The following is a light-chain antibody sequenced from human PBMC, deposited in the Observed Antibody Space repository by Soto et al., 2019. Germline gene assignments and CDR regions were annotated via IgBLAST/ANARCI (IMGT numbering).Light chain of an antibody. Sequence: QPVLTQSPSASASLGASVKLTCTLSSGHSSYAIAWHQQQPEKGPRYLMKLNSDGSHSKGDGIPDRFSGSSSGAERYLTISGLQSEDEADYYCQTWGTGTLVFGRGTKLTVL. CDR2: LNSDGSH. J-gene: IGLJ3*02. CDR3: QTWGTGTLV. CDR1: SGHSSYA. V-gene: IGLV4-69*01.